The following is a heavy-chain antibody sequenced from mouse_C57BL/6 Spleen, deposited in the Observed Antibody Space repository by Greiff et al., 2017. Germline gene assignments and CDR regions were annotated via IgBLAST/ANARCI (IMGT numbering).Heavy chain of an antibody. Sequence: VKLVESGPGLVQPSQSLSITCTVSGFSLTSYGVHWVRQPPGKGLEWLGVIWSGGSTDYNAAFISRLSISKDNSKSQVFFKMNSLQADDTAIYYCAKNRGYLYYAMDYWGQGTSVTVSS. J-gene: IGHJ4*01. CDR2: IWSGGST. CDR3: AKNRGYLYYAMDY. V-gene: IGHV2-4*01. D-gene: IGHD2-2*01. CDR1: GFSLTSYG.